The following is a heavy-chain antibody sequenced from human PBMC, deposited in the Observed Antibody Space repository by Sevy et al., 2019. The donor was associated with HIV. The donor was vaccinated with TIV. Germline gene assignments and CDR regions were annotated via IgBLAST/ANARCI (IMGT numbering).Heavy chain of an antibody. CDR2: INESGIT. Sequence: SETLSLTCAVHDGSFSGYYWNWIRQLPGKGLEWIGEINESGITYYNPSLKSRVTISVDTSKKQFSLKLNSVTAVDSAVYVCARSPPVVVVAGAPRWFDPWGQGTLVTVSS. J-gene: IGHJ5*02. CDR1: DGSFSGYY. V-gene: IGHV4-34*01. CDR3: ARSPPVVVVAGAPRWFDP. D-gene: IGHD2-2*01.